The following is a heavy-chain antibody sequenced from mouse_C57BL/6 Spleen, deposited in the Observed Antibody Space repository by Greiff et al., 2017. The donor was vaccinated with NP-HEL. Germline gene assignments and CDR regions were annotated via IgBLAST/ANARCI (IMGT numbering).Heavy chain of an antibody. Sequence: VQLQQSGPELVKPGASVKISCKASGYAFSSAWMNWVKQRPGQGLEWIGRLYPGDGDTNYKGKFKGKATLTADKSSSTAYMQLSRLTSEDSAVYFCASWAITTVVPIFDYWGQGTTLTVSS. J-gene: IGHJ2*01. CDR1: GYAFSSAW. CDR3: ASWAITTVVPIFDY. CDR2: LYPGDGDT. V-gene: IGHV1-82*01. D-gene: IGHD1-1*01.